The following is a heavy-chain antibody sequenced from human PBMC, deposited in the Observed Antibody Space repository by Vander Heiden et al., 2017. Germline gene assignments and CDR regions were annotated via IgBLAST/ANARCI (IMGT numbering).Heavy chain of an antibody. J-gene: IGHJ4*02. Sequence: EVQLVESGGDLVEPGGALRVSFAASGFIFSSYWRNWVRQAPGKGLEWVANITQDGRDKYYVHSVKGRFTISRDNAKNSLYLQMNSLRAEDTAVYFCVRHLSDWGQGTLVTVSS. CDR2: ITQDGRDK. CDR3: VRHLSD. V-gene: IGHV3-7*01. CDR1: GFIFSSYW.